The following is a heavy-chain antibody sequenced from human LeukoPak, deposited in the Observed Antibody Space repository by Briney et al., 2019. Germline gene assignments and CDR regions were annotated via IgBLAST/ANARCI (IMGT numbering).Heavy chain of an antibody. CDR3: ARDLDNWNTRGAFDI. D-gene: IGHD1/OR15-1a*01. CDR1: GGSISSSNW. CDR2: IYHSGST. Sequence: SETLSLTCAVSGGSISSSNWWSWVRQPPGKGLEWIGEIYHSGSTNYNPSLKSRVTISVDKSKNQFSLKLSSVTAADTAVYYCARDLDNWNTRGAFDIWGQGTMVTVSS. J-gene: IGHJ3*02. V-gene: IGHV4-4*02.